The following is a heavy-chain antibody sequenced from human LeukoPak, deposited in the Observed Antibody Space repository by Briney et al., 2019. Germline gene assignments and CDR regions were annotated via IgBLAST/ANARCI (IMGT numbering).Heavy chain of an antibody. D-gene: IGHD2-15*01. CDR3: AKARYCSGGSCFPQLTPDY. J-gene: IGHJ4*02. CDR1: GLTFSSYG. V-gene: IGHV3-30*02. Sequence: GGSLRLSCAASGLTFSSYGMHWVRQAPGKGLERVAFIRYDGSNKYYADSVKGRFTISRDNSKNTLYLQMNSLRAEDTAVYYCAKARYCSGGSCFPQLTPDYWGQGTLVTVSS. CDR2: IRYDGSNK.